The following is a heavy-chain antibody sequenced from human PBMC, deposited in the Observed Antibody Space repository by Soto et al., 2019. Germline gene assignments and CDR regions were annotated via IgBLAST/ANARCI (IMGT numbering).Heavy chain of an antibody. J-gene: IGHJ4*02. CDR2: IYYSGST. V-gene: IGHV4-30-4*01. CDR1: GGSISSGDYY. Sequence: QVQLQESGPGLVKPSQTLSLTCTVSGGSISSGDYYWSWIRQPPGKGLGWIGSIYYSGSTYYNPSVERRVTLSVDTSKTQFSLQVSSVTAAVTAVYYCARGSYYYDSSGYSHYWGQGTLVTVSS. D-gene: IGHD3-22*01. CDR3: ARGSYYYDSSGYSHY.